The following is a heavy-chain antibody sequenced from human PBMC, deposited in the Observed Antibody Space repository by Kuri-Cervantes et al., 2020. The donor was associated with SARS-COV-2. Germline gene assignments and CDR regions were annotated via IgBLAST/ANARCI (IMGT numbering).Heavy chain of an antibody. CDR3: ARTSHYDQYFDY. Sequence: LRLSCTVSGGSIGSGDYYWSWIRQPPGKGLEWIGYIYFSGSTYYNPSLKSRVTISLDTSKKQFSLKLSSVTAADTAVYHCARTSHYDQYFDYWGQGTLVTVSS. CDR2: IYFSGST. V-gene: IGHV4-30-4*08. CDR1: GGSIGSGDYY. J-gene: IGHJ4*02. D-gene: IGHD4-11*01.